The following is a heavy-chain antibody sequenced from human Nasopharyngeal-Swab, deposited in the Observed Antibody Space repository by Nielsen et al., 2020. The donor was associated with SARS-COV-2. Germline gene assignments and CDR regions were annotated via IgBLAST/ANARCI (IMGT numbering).Heavy chain of an antibody. CDR1: GFTFRSYA. CDR2: ISGVGSIT. V-gene: IGHV3-23*01. J-gene: IGHJ4*02. Sequence: GESLKISCAASGFTFRSYAMSWVLQAPGKGLEWVSTISGVGSITYHADSVKGRFTISRDNSKNTVYLQVNSLRAEDTAVYYCAKRYNWNPRENYFDYWGQGTLVTVSS. D-gene: IGHD1-20*01. CDR3: AKRYNWNPRENYFDY.